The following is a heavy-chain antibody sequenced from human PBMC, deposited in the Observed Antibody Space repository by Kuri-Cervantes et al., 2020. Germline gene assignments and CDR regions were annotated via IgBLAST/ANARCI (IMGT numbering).Heavy chain of an antibody. CDR1: GYTFTGYY. Sequence: ASVKVSCKASGYTFTGYYMHWVRQAPGQGLEWMGWINPNGGGTNYAQKFQGWVIMTRDTSISTAYMELSRLRSEDTAVYYCARDNVPWAMDSLWIWGQGTMVTVSS. CDR3: ARDNVPWAMDSLWI. V-gene: IGHV1-2*04. J-gene: IGHJ3*02. CDR2: INPNGGGT. D-gene: IGHD2-2*01.